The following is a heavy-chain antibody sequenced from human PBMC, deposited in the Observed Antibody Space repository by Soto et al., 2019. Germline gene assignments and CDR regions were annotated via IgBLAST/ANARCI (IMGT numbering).Heavy chain of an antibody. J-gene: IGHJ4*02. CDR1: GFTFSSYG. CDR3: AKDGRYSSSWYGRPRY. V-gene: IGHV3-30*18. Sequence: QVQLVESGGGVVQPGRSLRLSCAASGFTFSSYGMHWVRQAPGKGLEWVAVISYDGSNKYYADSVKGRFTISRDNSKNTLYLIMNSLRAEDTAVYYCAKDGRYSSSWYGRPRYWGQGTLVTVSS. D-gene: IGHD6-13*01. CDR2: ISYDGSNK.